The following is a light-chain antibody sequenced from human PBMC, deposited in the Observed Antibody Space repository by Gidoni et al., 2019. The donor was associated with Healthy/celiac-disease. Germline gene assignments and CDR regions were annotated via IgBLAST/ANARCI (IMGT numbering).Light chain of an antibody. CDR3: QQYNNWPPKT. V-gene: IGKV3-15*01. CDR1: QSVSSN. J-gene: IGKJ1*01. CDR2: GAS. Sequence: EIAMTQSPATLSVSPGERATISCRARQSVSSNFAWYQQKPGQAPRLLIYGASTRATGIPARFSGSGSGTEFTLTISSLQSEDFAVYDCQQYNNWPPKTFXXXTKVEIK.